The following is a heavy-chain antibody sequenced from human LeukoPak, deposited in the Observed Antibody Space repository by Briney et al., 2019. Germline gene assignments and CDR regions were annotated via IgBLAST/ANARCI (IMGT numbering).Heavy chain of an antibody. CDR2: IYYSGST. CDR1: GGSFSGYY. D-gene: IGHD6-13*01. Sequence: KPSETLPLTCAVYGGSFSGYYWSWIRQPPGKGLEWIGYIYYSGSTNYNPSLKSRVTISVDTSKNQFSLKLSSVTAADTAVYYCARTTIAAAGVDAFDIWGQGTMVTVSS. V-gene: IGHV4-59*01. J-gene: IGHJ3*02. CDR3: ARTTIAAAGVDAFDI.